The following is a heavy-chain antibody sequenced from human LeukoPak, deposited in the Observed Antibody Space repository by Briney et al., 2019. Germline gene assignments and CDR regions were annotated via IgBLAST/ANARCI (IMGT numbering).Heavy chain of an antibody. CDR1: GGTFSSYA. V-gene: IGHV1-69*13. CDR2: IIPIFGTA. CDR3: ASHFTMINNGIDY. D-gene: IGHD3-22*01. J-gene: IGHJ4*02. Sequence: SVKVSCEASGGTFSSYAISWVRQAPGQGLEWMGGIIPIFGTANYAQKFQGRVTITADESTSTAYMELSSLRSEDTAVYYCASHFTMINNGIDYWGQGTLVTVSS.